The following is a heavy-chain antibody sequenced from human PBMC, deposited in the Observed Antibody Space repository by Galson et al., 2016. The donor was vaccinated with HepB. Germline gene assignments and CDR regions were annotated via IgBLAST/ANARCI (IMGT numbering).Heavy chain of an antibody. J-gene: IGHJ6*02. D-gene: IGHD4-11*01. CDR1: GYSFTSYW. CDR3: ARAGTDYIHYGMDV. V-gene: IGHV5-51*01. Sequence: QSGAEVKKPGESLKISCKGSGYSFTSYWIAWVRQMPGKGLEWMGITYPRDSDTRYSPSFQGRVTISVDKSISTAYLQWGSLKASDTATYYCARAGTDYIHYGMDVWGQGTTVTVSS. CDR2: TYPRDSDT.